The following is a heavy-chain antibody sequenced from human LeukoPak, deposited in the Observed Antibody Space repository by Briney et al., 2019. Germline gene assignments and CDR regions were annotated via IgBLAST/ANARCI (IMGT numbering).Heavy chain of an antibody. Sequence: GGSLRLSCAASGFTFSSYAMSWARQAPGKGLEWVSAISGSGGSTYYADSVKGRFTISRDNSKNTLYLQMNSLRAEDTAVYYCAEETYYDFWSGYAAFDYWGQGTLVTVSS. CDR3: AEETYYDFWSGYAAFDY. V-gene: IGHV3-23*01. D-gene: IGHD3-3*01. CDR2: ISGSGGST. CDR1: GFTFSSYA. J-gene: IGHJ4*02.